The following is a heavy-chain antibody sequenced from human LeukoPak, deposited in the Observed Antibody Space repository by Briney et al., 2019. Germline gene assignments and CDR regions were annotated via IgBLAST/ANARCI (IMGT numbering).Heavy chain of an antibody. Sequence: SETLSLTCTVSGGSVSSSGSFWGWIRQPPGKGLEWIATIYYSGSTNYNPSLKSRVTISVDTSKNQFSLKLSSVTAADTAVYYCARGGDWLSPSNAFDIWGQGTMVTVSS. J-gene: IGHJ3*02. D-gene: IGHD3-9*01. V-gene: IGHV4-39*07. CDR1: GGSVSSSGSF. CDR2: IYYSGST. CDR3: ARGGDWLSPSNAFDI.